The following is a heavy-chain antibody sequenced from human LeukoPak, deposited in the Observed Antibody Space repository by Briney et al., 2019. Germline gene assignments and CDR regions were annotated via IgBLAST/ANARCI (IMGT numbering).Heavy chain of an antibody. D-gene: IGHD5/OR15-5a*01. V-gene: IGHV3-30*03. CDR1: GFTFSNYG. Sequence: GGSLRLSCATSGFTFSNYGMHYVRQAPGKGLEWVAVISDDGSKKYYADSVNGRFTISRDNSKSSLFLQMNSLRTEDTALYYCARDHVYGGADYWGQGTLVTVSS. J-gene: IGHJ4*02. CDR3: ARDHVYGGADY. CDR2: ISDDGSKK.